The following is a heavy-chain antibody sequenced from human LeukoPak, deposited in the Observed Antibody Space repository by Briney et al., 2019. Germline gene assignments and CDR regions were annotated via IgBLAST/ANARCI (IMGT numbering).Heavy chain of an antibody. D-gene: IGHD6-19*01. CDR3: ATYIAVAGFRRLPQQYYFDY. Sequence: ASVTVSCKASGYTFTSYYIHWVRQAPGQGLEWMGIINPSGGSTSYAQKFQGRVTMTRDMSTSTVYMELSSLRSEDTAVYYCATYIAVAGFRRLPQQYYFDYWGQGTLVTVSS. CDR1: GYTFTSYY. CDR2: INPSGGST. J-gene: IGHJ4*02. V-gene: IGHV1-46*01.